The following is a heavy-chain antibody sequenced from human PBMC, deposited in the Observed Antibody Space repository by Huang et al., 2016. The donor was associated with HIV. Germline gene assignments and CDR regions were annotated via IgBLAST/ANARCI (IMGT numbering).Heavy chain of an antibody. D-gene: IGHD3-22*01. CDR1: GFTFSSYW. J-gene: IGHJ4*02. CDR2: INSDGISS. V-gene: IGHV3-74*01. Sequence: EVQLVESGGGLVQPEGSLRLSCAASGFTFSSYWMNWVRQAPGKGLVWCSRINSDGISSGYADSVKGRFTISSDNAKNTLYLQMNSLRAEDTAVYYCVRDPRIQSWLNYFDYWGQGTLVSVFS. CDR3: VRDPRIQSWLNYFDY.